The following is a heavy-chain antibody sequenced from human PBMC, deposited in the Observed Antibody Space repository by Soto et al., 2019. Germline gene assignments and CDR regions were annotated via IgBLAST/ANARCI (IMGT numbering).Heavy chain of an antibody. CDR3: AKVSVGSIAAAGTGWFDP. CDR1: GFTFSSYA. CDR2: ISGSGGST. Sequence: PGGSLRLSCAASGFTFSSYAMSWVRQAPGKGLEWVSAISGSGGSTYYADSVKGRFTISRDNSKNTLYLQMNSLRAEDTAVYYCAKVSVGSIAAAGTGWFDPWGQGTLVNVS. V-gene: IGHV3-23*01. D-gene: IGHD6-13*01. J-gene: IGHJ5*02.